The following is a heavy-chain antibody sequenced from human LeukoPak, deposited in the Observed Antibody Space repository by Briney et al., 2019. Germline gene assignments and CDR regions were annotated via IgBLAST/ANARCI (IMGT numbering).Heavy chain of an antibody. V-gene: IGHV3-21*01. Sequence: GGSLRLSCAASGFTFSSYSMNWVRQAPGKGLEWVSSISSSSSYIYYADSVKGRSTISRDNAKNSLYLQMNSLRAEDTAVYYCAREFWGPIAVAGSRSAFDIWGQGTMVTVSS. CDR3: AREFWGPIAVAGSRSAFDI. CDR2: ISSSSSYI. J-gene: IGHJ3*02. CDR1: GFTFSSYS. D-gene: IGHD6-19*01.